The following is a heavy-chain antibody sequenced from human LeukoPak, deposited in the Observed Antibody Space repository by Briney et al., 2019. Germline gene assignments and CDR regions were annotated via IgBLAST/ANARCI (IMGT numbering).Heavy chain of an antibody. CDR2: ISAYNGNT. CDR1: GYTLTSYG. D-gene: IGHD6-13*01. Sequence: GVSVKVSCKASGYTLTSYGLSWVRQAPGQGLEWMGWISAYNGNTNYAQKLQGRVTMTTDTSTSTAYMELRSLRSDDTAVYYCARERAAADDRYYFDYWGQGTLVTVSS. CDR3: ARERAAADDRYYFDY. J-gene: IGHJ4*02. V-gene: IGHV1-18*01.